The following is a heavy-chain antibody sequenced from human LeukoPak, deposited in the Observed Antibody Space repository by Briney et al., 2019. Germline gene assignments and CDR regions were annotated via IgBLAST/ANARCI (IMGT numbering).Heavy chain of an antibody. V-gene: IGHV4-4*07. CDR1: GGSISIYY. CDR2: FYSSGTT. CDR3: ARDNGGWYFDY. Sequence: PSETLSLTCTFSGGSISIYYWSWIRQPAGKGLEWIGRFYSSGTTNYNPSLKSRVTMSVDTSKSQFSLKLTSVTAADTAVYYCARDNGGWYFDYWGQGTLVTVPS. D-gene: IGHD2-8*01. J-gene: IGHJ4*02.